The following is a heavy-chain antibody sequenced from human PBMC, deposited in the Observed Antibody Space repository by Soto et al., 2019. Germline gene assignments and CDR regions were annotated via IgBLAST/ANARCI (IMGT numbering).Heavy chain of an antibody. CDR1: GFTFSSYG. CDR2: ISYDGSNK. J-gene: IGHJ4*02. V-gene: IGHV3-30*18. Sequence: GGSLRLSCAASGFTFSSYGMHWVRQAPGKGLEWVAVISYDGSNKYYADSVKGRFTISRDNSKNTLYLQMNSLRAEDTAVYYCAKEAIQEMATVDYWGQGTLVTVSS. CDR3: AKEAIQEMATVDY. D-gene: IGHD4-4*01.